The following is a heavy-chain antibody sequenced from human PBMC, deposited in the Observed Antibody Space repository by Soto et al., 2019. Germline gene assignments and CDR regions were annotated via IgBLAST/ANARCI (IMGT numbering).Heavy chain of an antibody. CDR1: GYTFTSYA. CDR3: ASSLTVPAAIVY. CDR2: INAGNGNT. Sequence: ASLKVSCKASGYTFTSYAMHWVRQAPGQRLEWMGWINAGNGNTKYSQKFQGRVTITRDTSASTAYMELSSLRSEDTAVYYCASSLTVPAAIVYWGQGTLVTVSS. V-gene: IGHV1-3*01. D-gene: IGHD2-2*02. J-gene: IGHJ4*02.